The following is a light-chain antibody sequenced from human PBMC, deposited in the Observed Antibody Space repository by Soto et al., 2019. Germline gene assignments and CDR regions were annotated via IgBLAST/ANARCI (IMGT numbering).Light chain of an antibody. CDR1: QSVSGW. Sequence: DIQMTQSPSTLSSSLGDTGTVTCLASQSVSGWLAWYKQKPGKAPKLLSYKASSLERGVPSRFRGSGSGTEFTLTISSLKPDYFETYYCQQYNSYPWTFGQGTKVYIK. CDR2: KAS. CDR3: QQYNSYPWT. J-gene: IGKJ1*01. V-gene: IGKV1-5*03.